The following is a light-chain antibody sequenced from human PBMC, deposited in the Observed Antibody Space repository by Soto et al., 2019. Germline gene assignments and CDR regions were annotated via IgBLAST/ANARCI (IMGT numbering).Light chain of an antibody. CDR3: QQYDNAPYT. CDR1: QDIDNY. J-gene: IGKJ2*01. Sequence: DLPMTQSPSSLSASIGDSVTISCQASQDIDNYLNWYQQKPGKAPELLISDASSLEAGVPSRFSGSGSGTEFTFTISSLQPQDIATYYCQQYDNAPYTFGQGTKLEIK. V-gene: IGKV1-33*01. CDR2: DAS.